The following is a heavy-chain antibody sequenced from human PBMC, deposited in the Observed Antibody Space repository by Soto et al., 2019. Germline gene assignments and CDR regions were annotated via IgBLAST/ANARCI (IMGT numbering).Heavy chain of an antibody. CDR3: AKGAWLDN. V-gene: IGHV3-23*01. J-gene: IGHJ4*02. Sequence: GGSLRLSCAASEFTFSVYDMSWARQAPGKGLEWVSTIRASGGGTHYADSVKGRFTISRDDSKKTVYLQMNGLRFEDTAIYYCAKGAWLDNWGQGALVTVPQ. CDR2: IRASGGGT. CDR1: EFTFSVYD.